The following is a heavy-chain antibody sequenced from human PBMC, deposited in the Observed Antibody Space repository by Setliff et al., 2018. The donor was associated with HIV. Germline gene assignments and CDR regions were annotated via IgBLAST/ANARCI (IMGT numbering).Heavy chain of an antibody. CDR2: AYHSGKT. CDR1: GQFISDGYY. CDR3: AKHDFGEGSCFDP. J-gene: IGHJ5*02. Sequence: PSETLSLTCTVSGQFISDGYYWGWIRQPPGKGLEWIGSAYHSGKTYYNPSLKSRVTMSADTSKDQISLMLRSMTAADTAVYYCAKHDFGEGSCFDPWGQGSLVTVSS. D-gene: IGHD3-16*01. V-gene: IGHV4-38-2*02.